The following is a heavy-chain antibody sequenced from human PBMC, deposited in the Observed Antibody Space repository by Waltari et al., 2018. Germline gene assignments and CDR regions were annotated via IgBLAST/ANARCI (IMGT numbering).Heavy chain of an antibody. CDR3: ARVFHVVVIARVVAFDI. CDR1: GGSFSGYY. J-gene: IGHJ3*02. D-gene: IGHD2-21*01. Sequence: QVQLPQWGAGLLKPSETLSLTCAVYGGSFSGYYWSWIRQPPGKGLEWIGEINHSGSTNYNPSLKSRVTISVDTSKNQFSLKLSSVTAADTAVYYCARVFHVVVIARVVAFDIWGQGTMVTVSS. CDR2: INHSGST. V-gene: IGHV4-34*01.